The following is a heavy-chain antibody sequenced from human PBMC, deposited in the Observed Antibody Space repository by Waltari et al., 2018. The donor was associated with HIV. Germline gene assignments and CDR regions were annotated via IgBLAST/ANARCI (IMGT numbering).Heavy chain of an antibody. D-gene: IGHD2-8*01. V-gene: IGHV3-21*01. CDR3: AREGFCSNSVCSHYYGMDV. CDR2: MITSSRYI. J-gene: IGHJ6*02. CDR1: GFTFSSYS. Sequence: EVQLVESGGGLVKPGGSLRLSCAASGFTFSSYSMNWVRQAPGKGLGWVSSMITSSRYIYDADSLKGRFTISRDNAKNSLYLQMNSLRAEDTAVYYCAREGFCSNSVCSHYYGMDVWGQGTTVTVSS.